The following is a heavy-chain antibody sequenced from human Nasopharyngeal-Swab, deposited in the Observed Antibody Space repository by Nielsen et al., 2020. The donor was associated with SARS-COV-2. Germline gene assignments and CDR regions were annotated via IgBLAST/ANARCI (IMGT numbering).Heavy chain of an antibody. CDR1: GFTFSSYW. D-gene: IGHD6-13*01. CDR2: IKSDGSTT. CDR3: TRDFSAAAGSFDI. Sequence: GGSLRLSCAASGFTFSSYWVHWVRQAPGKGLVWVSRIKSDGSTTNYADSVKGQFTISRDNAKNTLYLQMHSLRAEDTAVYYCTRDFSAAAGSFDIWGQGTMVTVSS. V-gene: IGHV3-74*01. J-gene: IGHJ3*02.